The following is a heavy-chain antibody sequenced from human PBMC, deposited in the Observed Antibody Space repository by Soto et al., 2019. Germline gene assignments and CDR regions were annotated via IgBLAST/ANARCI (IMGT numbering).Heavy chain of an antibody. CDR1: GGSVSSGSYY. CDR3: ARGVGFGYYYYHMDL. V-gene: IGHV4-61*01. D-gene: IGHD3-10*01. J-gene: IGHJ6*02. Sequence: SETLSLTCTVSGGSVSSGSYYWSWIRQPPGKGLEWIGYIYYSGSADYNPSLGSRVTISIDTSKNQFSLKLTSVTAADTAVYYCARGVGFGYYYYHMDLWGQGTTVTVSS. CDR2: IYYSGSA.